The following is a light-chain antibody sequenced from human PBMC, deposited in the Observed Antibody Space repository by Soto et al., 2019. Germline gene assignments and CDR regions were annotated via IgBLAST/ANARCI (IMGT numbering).Light chain of an antibody. CDR3: QQYNNWPLT. CDR1: QSVIRN. V-gene: IGKV3-15*01. Sequence: EIVMTQSPDTLSVFPGERATLSCRASQSVIRNLAWFQQKPGQAPRLLIYGASTRVTGVPARFSGSGSGTEFTLIISSLQSEDVAVYYCQQYNNWPLTFGGGTKVDI. J-gene: IGKJ4*01. CDR2: GAS.